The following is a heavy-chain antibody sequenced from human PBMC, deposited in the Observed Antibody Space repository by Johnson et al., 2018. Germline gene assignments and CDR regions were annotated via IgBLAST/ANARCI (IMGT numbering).Heavy chain of an antibody. J-gene: IGHJ6*02. CDR1: GFTFSSDN. V-gene: IGHV3-48*02. Sequence: VQLVEAGGGLVQPGGSLRLSCVVSGFTFSSDNMNWVRQAPGKGLQWVSYISSSSAAIYYLDSVKVQLTVSRDKAKNSLYLQRNSLSDEDTGVYYCARDQMVYARTSGMDVWGQGTTVTVSS. CDR3: ARDQMVYARTSGMDV. D-gene: IGHD2-8*01. CDR2: ISSSSAAI.